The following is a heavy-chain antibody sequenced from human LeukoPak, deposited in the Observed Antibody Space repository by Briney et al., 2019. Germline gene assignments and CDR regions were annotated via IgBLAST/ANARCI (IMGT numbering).Heavy chain of an antibody. J-gene: IGHJ5*02. CDR3: AREGEEYYYDSSGYLNWFDP. CDR2: IIPLLGIA. CDR1: GGTFSSYA. D-gene: IGHD3-22*01. V-gene: IGHV1-69*04. Sequence: GSSVKLYCNAPGGTFSSYAISWVRQAPGQGLEWTGTIIPLLGIANYAQKFQGRVTITADKSTSTAYMELSSLRSEDTAVYYCAREGEEYYYDSSGYLNWFDPWGQGTLVTVSS.